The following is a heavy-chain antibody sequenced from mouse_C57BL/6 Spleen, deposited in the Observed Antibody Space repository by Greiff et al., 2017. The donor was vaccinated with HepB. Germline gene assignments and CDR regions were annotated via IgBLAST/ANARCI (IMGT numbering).Heavy chain of an antibody. CDR2: IHPNSGST. J-gene: IGHJ4*01. CDR3: ARGEDGYLYYYAMDY. D-gene: IGHD2-3*01. Sequence: VQGVESGAELVKPGASVKLSCKASGYTFTSYWMHWVKQRPGQGLEWIGMIHPNSGSTNYNEKFKSKATLTVDKSSSTAYMQLSSLTSEDSAVYYCARGEDGYLYYYAMDYWGQGTSVTVSS. CDR1: GYTFTSYW. V-gene: IGHV1-64*01.